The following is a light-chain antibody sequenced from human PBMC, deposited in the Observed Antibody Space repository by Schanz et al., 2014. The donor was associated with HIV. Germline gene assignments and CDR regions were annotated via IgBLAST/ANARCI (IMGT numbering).Light chain of an antibody. CDR2: DAS. CDR3: QQYDTDSYT. Sequence: EIVMTQSPATLSVSPGERATLSCRASQSISNNLAWYQHKPGQAPRLLIYDASTRATGIPARFSGTGSGTDFTLTISRLEPEDFATYYCQQYDTDSYTFGQGTKLEIK. CDR1: QSISNN. J-gene: IGKJ2*01. V-gene: IGKV3-15*01.